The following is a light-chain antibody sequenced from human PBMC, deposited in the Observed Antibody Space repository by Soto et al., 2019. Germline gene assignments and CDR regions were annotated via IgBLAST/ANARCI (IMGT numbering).Light chain of an antibody. V-gene: IGKV3-15*01. J-gene: IGKJ5*01. CDR2: GAS. CDR3: QQYAESPIT. Sequence: EIVMTQSPATLSVSPGERATLSCRASQSVSSDLAWYQQKPGQASRLLIYGASTRATGVPARFSGSGSGTDFTLTISRLEPEDVAVFYCQQYAESPITFGQGTRLEIK. CDR1: QSVSSD.